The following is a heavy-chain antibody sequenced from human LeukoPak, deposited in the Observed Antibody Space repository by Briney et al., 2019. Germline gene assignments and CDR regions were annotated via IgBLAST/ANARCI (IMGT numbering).Heavy chain of an antibody. Sequence: SETLSLTCAVYGGSFSGYYWSWIRQPPGKGLEWIGEINHSGSTNYNPSLKSRVTISLDTSKNQFSLKLSSVTAADTAVYYYARGRLYSGYVGSSLYGMDVWGQGTTVTVSS. V-gene: IGHV4-34*01. CDR2: INHSGST. J-gene: IGHJ6*02. CDR3: ARGRLYSGYVGSSLYGMDV. CDR1: GGSFSGYY. D-gene: IGHD5-12*01.